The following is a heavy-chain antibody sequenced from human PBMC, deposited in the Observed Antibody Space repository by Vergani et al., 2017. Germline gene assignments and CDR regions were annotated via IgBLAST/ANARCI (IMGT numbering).Heavy chain of an antibody. CDR1: GFTFSSYS. V-gene: IGHV3-23*01. CDR2: ISGSGGST. J-gene: IGHJ4*02. CDR3: AKGSAPSSSWTFDY. D-gene: IGHD6-13*01. Sequence: EVQLLESGGGLVQPGGSLRLSCAASGFTFSSYSMSCVRQAPGKVLELVSAISGSGGSTYYADSVKVRFTISRDNSKNTLYLQMNSLRAEDTAVYYCAKGSAPSSSWTFDYWGQGTLVTVSS.